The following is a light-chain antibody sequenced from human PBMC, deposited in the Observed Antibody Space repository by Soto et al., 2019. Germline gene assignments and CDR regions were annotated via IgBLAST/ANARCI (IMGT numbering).Light chain of an antibody. V-gene: IGKV2-30*02. Sequence: DVVMTQPPLFLPVTLGQPASISCRSSQSLAHSDGNTYLTWFQQRPGQSPRRLIYKASNRYSGVPDRFGGSGSGNDFTLKISGVEAEDVAVYYCMQGTNWPWTFGQGTKV. CDR3: MQGTNWPWT. J-gene: IGKJ1*01. CDR1: QSLAHSDGNTY. CDR2: KAS.